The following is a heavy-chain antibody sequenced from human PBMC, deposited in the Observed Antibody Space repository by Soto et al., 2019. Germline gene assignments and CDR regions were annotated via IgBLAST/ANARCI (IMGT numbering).Heavy chain of an antibody. CDR1: GFTFSSYG. CDR2: ISYDGSNK. D-gene: IGHD2-21*02. J-gene: IGHJ4*02. V-gene: IGHV3-30*18. CDR3: AKDRTESTYYFDY. Sequence: QVQLVESGGGVVQPGRSLRLSCAASGFTFSSYGMHWVRQAPGKGLEWVAVISYDGSNKYYADSVKGRFTISRDNSKNTLYRQMNSLRAEDTAVYYCAKDRTESTYYFDYWGKGPLVTVSS.